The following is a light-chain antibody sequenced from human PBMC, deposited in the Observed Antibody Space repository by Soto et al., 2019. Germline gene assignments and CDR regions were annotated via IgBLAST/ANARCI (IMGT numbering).Light chain of an antibody. CDR2: DDS. Sequence: SYDLPQPPAVSVAPGQTARITCGGNNIGSKSVHWYQQKPGQAPVLAVYDDSDRPSGIPERYSGSNSGNTATLTISRVEAGDEADYYCQVWDSSSDHYVFGTGTKVTVL. CDR3: QVWDSSSDHYV. V-gene: IGLV3-21*02. J-gene: IGLJ1*01. CDR1: NIGSKS.